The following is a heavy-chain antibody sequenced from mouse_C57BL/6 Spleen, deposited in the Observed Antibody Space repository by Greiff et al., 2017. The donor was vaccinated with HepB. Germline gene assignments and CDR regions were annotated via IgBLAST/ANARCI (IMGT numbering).Heavy chain of an antibody. V-gene: IGHV1-52*01. D-gene: IGHD3-2*02. Sequence: QVQLKQSGAELVRPGSSVKLSCKASGYTFTSYWMHWVKQRPIQGLEWIGNIDPSDSETPYNQKFKDKATLTVDKSSSTAYMQLSSLTSEDSAVYYGARGDSSGLYAMDYWGQGTSVTVSS. CDR2: IDPSDSET. CDR3: ARGDSSGLYAMDY. J-gene: IGHJ4*01. CDR1: GYTFTSYW.